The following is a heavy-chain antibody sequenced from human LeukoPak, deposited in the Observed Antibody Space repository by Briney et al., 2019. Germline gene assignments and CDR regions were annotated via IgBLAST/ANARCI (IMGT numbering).Heavy chain of an antibody. Sequence: ASVKVSCKASGCTFTSYDINWVRQATGQGLEWMGGIIPIFGTANYAQKFQGRVTITTDESTSTAYMELSSLRSEDTAVYYCARAGDIVVVPAAHPYYYYMDVWGKGTTVTVSS. CDR2: IIPIFGTA. J-gene: IGHJ6*03. CDR3: ARAGDIVVVPAAHPYYYYMDV. CDR1: GCTFTSYD. V-gene: IGHV1-69*05. D-gene: IGHD2-2*01.